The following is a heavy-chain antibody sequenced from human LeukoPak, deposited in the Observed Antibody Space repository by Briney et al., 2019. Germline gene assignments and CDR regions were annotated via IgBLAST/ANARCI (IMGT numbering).Heavy chain of an antibody. J-gene: IGHJ3*02. V-gene: IGHV4-4*07. Sequence: SETLSLTCTVSGGSLSSYYWSWIRQPAGKGLEWIGRIYTSGSTNYNPSLKSRVTMSVDTSKNQFSLKLSSVTAADTAVYYCAREIAVAGTGAPDAFDIWGQGTMVTVSS. D-gene: IGHD6-19*01. CDR1: GGSLSSYY. CDR2: IYTSGST. CDR3: AREIAVAGTGAPDAFDI.